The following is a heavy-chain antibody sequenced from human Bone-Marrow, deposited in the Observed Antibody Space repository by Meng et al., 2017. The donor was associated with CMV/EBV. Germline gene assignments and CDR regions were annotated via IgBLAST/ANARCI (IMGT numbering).Heavy chain of an antibody. Sequence: SQTLSLTCAVYGGSFSGYYWSWIRQPPGKGLEWIGEINHSGSTNYNPSLKSRVTISVDTSKNQFSLKLSSVTAADTAVYYCARGLRFLEWLLPYYYGKDVWGQATTVTFSS. V-gene: IGHV4-34*01. J-gene: IGHJ6*01. CDR3: ARGLRFLEWLLPYYYGKDV. CDR2: INHSGST. CDR1: GGSFSGYY. D-gene: IGHD3-3*01.